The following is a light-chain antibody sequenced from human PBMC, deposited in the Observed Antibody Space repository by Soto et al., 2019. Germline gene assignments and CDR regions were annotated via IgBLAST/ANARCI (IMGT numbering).Light chain of an antibody. J-gene: IGKJ2*01. CDR3: LQYNNWPYT. V-gene: IGKV3-15*01. CDR1: QSVSDN. CDR2: YAS. Sequence: EIVMTQFPATMSVSPGERATLSCWASQSVSDNLAWYQQKPGQAPRLLMYYASTRATGFPARFSGSGSGTEFTLTISSLQSEDFAVYYCLQYNNWPYTFGQGTNLEIK.